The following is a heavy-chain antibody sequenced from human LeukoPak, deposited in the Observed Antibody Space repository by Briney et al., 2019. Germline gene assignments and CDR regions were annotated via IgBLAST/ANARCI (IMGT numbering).Heavy chain of an antibody. V-gene: IGHV3-7*04. D-gene: IGHD7-27*01. CDR3: GRFTRSGDSVY. CDR2: IKQDGSEK. J-gene: IGHJ4*02. CDR1: GFTFSSYW. Sequence: PGGSLRLSCAASGFTFSSYWMSWVRQAPGKGLEWVANIKQDGSEKQYADSVKGRFAISRDNAENSLYLQMNSLKAEDTAVHYCGRFTRSGDSVYWGQGTLVTVSS.